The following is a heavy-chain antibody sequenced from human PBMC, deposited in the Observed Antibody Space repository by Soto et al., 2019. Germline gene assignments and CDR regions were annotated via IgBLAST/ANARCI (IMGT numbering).Heavy chain of an antibody. V-gene: IGHV1-58*01. CDR1: GFNFATSA. CDR2: IIVDTGNT. D-gene: IGHD5-12*01. J-gene: IGHJ4*01. Sequence: QKQLVQSGPEVKKPWTSVKVSCKASGFNFATSAVQGVRQARGQGLEWIGWIIVDTGNTNHAQKFRERFTVTRDVSTRTAYLEVRRLISDGTAVYFCASVGSGLWGHGTLVTVSS. CDR3: ASVGSGL.